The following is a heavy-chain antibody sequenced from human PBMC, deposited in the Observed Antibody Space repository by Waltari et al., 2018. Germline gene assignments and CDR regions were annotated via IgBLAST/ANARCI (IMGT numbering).Heavy chain of an antibody. Sequence: EVQLVESGGGLVQPGGSLRLSCAASGFTFTHYWMSWVRQAPGKGLEWVANIKEDGSDKHYVESVKGRFTISRDNAKNSLYLQMNSLRAKDTAVYYCARDAMRDGDFDYWGQGALVTVSS. J-gene: IGHJ4*02. CDR2: IKEDGSDK. CDR1: GFTFTHYW. V-gene: IGHV3-7*01. CDR3: ARDAMRDGDFDY. D-gene: IGHD3-3*01.